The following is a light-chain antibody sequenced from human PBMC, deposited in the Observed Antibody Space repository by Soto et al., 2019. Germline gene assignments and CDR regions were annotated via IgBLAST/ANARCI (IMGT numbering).Light chain of an antibody. V-gene: IGLV2-14*01. CDR1: SSDVGGYNY. CDR3: SSYTDNSPLV. CDR2: EVS. J-gene: IGLJ1*01. Sequence: SRTQPTSVAGSPAQSITSSCTGTSSDVGGYNYVSWYQQHPDKAPKLILYEVSNRPSGVSNRFSGSKSGNTASLTISGLQTEDGADYYCSSYTDNSPLVFGTGTKVT.